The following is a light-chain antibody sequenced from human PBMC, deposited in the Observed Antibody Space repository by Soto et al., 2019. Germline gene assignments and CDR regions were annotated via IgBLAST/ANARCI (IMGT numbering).Light chain of an antibody. Sequence: HSALTQPPSVFGSPGQSVAISCTGASSDVGSYNRVAWYQQPPGTAPKLMIYEVSNRPSGVPDRFSGSKSGNTASLTISGLQAEDEADYYCSSFTSSSTYVFGTGTKVTVL. J-gene: IGLJ1*01. CDR2: EVS. CDR1: SSDVGSYNR. V-gene: IGLV2-18*02. CDR3: SSFTSSSTYV.